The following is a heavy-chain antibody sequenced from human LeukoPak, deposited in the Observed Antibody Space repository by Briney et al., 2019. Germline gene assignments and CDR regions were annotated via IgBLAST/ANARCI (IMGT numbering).Heavy chain of an antibody. D-gene: IGHD3-22*01. Sequence: SETLSLTCTVSGGSISSYYWSWIRQPPGKGLEWIGYIYYSGSTNYNPSLQSRVTISVDTSKNQFSLKLSSVTAADTAVYYCARCGYYDSSGYDGCDAFDIWGQGTMVTVSS. CDR3: ARCGYYDSSGYDGCDAFDI. CDR1: GGSISSYY. J-gene: IGHJ3*02. CDR2: IYYSGST. V-gene: IGHV4-59*01.